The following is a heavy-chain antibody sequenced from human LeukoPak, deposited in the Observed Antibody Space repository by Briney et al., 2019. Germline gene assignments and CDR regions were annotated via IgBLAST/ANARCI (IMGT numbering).Heavy chain of an antibody. CDR1: GGSISSYY. D-gene: IGHD3-22*01. CDR3: ARRMYYYDSSGSGFDP. V-gene: IGHV4-59*08. J-gene: IGHJ5*02. CDR2: IYYSGNT. Sequence: SETLSLTCTVSGGSISSYYWTWIRQPPGKGLEGIGYIYYSGNTNYNPSLKSRVTISVDTSKNQFSLKLSSVTAADTAVYYCARRMYYYDSSGSGFDPWGQGTLVTVSS.